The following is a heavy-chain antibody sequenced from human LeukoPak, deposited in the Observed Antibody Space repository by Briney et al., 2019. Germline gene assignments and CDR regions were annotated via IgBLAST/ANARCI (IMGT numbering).Heavy chain of an antibody. CDR2: IKQDGSEK. V-gene: IGHV3-7*01. CDR3: ARLVAATTYYSDY. D-gene: IGHD2-15*01. Sequence: PGGSLRLSCAASGFTFSSYWMSWVRQAPGKGLEWVANIKQDGSEKYYVDSVKGRFTISRDNAKNSLYLQMSSLRAEDTAVYYCARLVAATTYYSDYWGQGTLVTVSS. CDR1: GFTFSSYW. J-gene: IGHJ4*02.